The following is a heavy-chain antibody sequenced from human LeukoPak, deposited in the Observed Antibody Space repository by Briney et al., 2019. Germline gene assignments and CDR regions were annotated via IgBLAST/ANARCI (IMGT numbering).Heavy chain of an antibody. J-gene: IGHJ4*02. Sequence: SQTLSLTCTVSGGSISCGGYYWSWIRQHPGKGLEWIGYIYYSGSTYYNPSLKSRVTISVDTSKNQFSLKLSSVTAADTAVYYCAVYDFWSGYYIDYWGQGTLVTVSS. CDR3: AVYDFWSGYYIDY. CDR1: GGSISCGGYY. CDR2: IYYSGST. V-gene: IGHV4-31*03. D-gene: IGHD3-3*01.